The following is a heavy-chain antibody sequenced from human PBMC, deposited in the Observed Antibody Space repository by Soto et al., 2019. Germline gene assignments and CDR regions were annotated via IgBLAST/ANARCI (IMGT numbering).Heavy chain of an antibody. CDR2: ISGSGGST. V-gene: IGHV3-23*01. D-gene: IGHD3-22*01. J-gene: IGHJ4*02. CDR1: GFTFSSYA. Sequence: EVQLLESGGGLVQPGGSLRLSCAASGFTFSSYAMSWVRQAPGKGLEWVSAISGSGGSTYYADSVKGRFTISRDNPKNTLYLQMNSLRDEYTAVYYCAKATGWLYFDYWGQGTLVTVSS. CDR3: AKATGWLYFDY.